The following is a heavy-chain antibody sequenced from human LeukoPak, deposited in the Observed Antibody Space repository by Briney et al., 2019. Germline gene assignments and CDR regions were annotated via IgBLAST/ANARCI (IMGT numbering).Heavy chain of an antibody. D-gene: IGHD5-18*01. CDR1: GCTFTGYY. CDR3: ASFKWIQLWENAFDI. V-gene: IGHV1-2*02. J-gene: IGHJ3*02. Sequence: GASVKVSCKASGCTFTGYYMHWVRQAPGQGLEWMGWINPNSGGTNYAQKFQGRVTMTRDTSISTAYMELSRLRSDDTAVYYCASFKWIQLWENAFDIWGQGTMVTVSS. CDR2: INPNSGGT.